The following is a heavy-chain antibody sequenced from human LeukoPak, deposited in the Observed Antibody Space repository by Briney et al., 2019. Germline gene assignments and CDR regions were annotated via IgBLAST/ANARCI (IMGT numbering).Heavy chain of an antibody. V-gene: IGHV4-34*01. D-gene: IGHD2-2*01. CDR3: ARWVGVVPAAMCCGMDV. J-gene: IGHJ6*02. CDR1: GGSFSGYY. CDR2: INHSGST. Sequence: SETLSLTCAVYGGSFSGYYWSWIRQPPGKGLEWIGEINHSGSTNYNPSLKSRVTISVDTSKNQFSLKLSSVTAADTAVYYCARWVGVVPAAMCCGMDVWGQGTTVTVSS.